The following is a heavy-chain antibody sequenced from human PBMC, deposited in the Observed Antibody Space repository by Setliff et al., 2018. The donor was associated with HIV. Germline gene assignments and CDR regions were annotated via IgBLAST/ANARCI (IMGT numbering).Heavy chain of an antibody. Sequence: PSETLSLTCAVSGGSISSSNWWSWVRQPPGKGLEWIGEINHSGSTNYNPSLKSRVTISVDTSKNQFSLKLSSVTAADTAVYYCARRSSSWTRYVDYWGQGTLVTVSS. D-gene: IGHD6-13*01. V-gene: IGHV4-4*02. CDR2: INHSGST. CDR3: ARRSSSWTRYVDY. J-gene: IGHJ4*02. CDR1: GGSISSSNW.